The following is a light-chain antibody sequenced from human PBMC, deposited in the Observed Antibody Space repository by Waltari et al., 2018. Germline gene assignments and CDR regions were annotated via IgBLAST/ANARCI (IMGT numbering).Light chain of an antibody. CDR1: NIGTYS. V-gene: IGLV3-21*04. CDR2: YDR. CDR3: HVWHPHVDPGV. J-gene: IGLJ1*01. Sequence: SYVVTQPPSVSVAPGETDTITCGGDNIGTYSVHWYQQKAGQAPVLVIFYDRDRPSGIPDRFSGSNSANTATLTISRVEAGDEARYYCHVWHPHVDPGVFGTGTEVTVL.